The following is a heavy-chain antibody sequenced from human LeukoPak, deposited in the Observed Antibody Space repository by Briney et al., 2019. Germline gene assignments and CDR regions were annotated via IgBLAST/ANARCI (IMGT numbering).Heavy chain of an antibody. Sequence: PGGSLRLSCAASGFTFSSYGMHWVRQAPGKGLEWVAFIRHDGSNKYYADSVKVRFTISRDNSKNTLYLQMNSLRAEDTAVYYCAKGLVGVRGAFDIWGQGTMVTVSS. D-gene: IGHD1-26*01. CDR2: IRHDGSNK. J-gene: IGHJ3*02. V-gene: IGHV3-30*02. CDR1: GFTFSSYG. CDR3: AKGLVGVRGAFDI.